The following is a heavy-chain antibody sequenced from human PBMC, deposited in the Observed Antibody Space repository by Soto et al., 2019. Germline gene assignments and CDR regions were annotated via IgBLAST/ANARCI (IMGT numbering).Heavy chain of an antibody. Sequence: GGSLRLSCSASGFTFSSYGMHWVRQAPGKGLEWVAVISYDGSNTYYLDSVKGRFTISRDNSKSTLSLQMDSLRPEDTAVYYCAKVSLVGATSEAYDYWGQGTLVTVSS. J-gene: IGHJ4*02. CDR1: GFTFSSYG. V-gene: IGHV3-30*18. CDR2: ISYDGSNT. CDR3: AKVSLVGATSEAYDY. D-gene: IGHD1-26*01.